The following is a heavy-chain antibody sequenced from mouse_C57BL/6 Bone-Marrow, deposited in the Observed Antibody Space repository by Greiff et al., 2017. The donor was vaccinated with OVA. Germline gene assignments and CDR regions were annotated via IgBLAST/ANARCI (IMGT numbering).Heavy chain of an antibody. J-gene: IGHJ2*01. V-gene: IGHV1-80*01. CDR3: ARKEEILWDYDGYYFDY. D-gene: IGHD2-4*01. Sequence: QVQLQQSGAELVKPGASVKISCKASGYAFSSYWMNWVKQRPGKGLEWIGQIYPGDGDTNYNGKFKGKATLTADKSSSTAYMQLSSLTSEDSAVYFCARKEEILWDYDGYYFDYWGQGTTLTVSS. CDR2: IYPGDGDT. CDR1: GYAFSSYW.